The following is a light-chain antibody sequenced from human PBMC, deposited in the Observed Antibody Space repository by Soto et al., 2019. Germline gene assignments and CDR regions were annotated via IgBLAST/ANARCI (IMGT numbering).Light chain of an antibody. J-gene: IGLJ7*01. CDR1: SSDIGGYNY. V-gene: IGLV2-14*03. CDR2: DVS. CDR3: SSYSSGSTLCV. Sequence: QPVLTQPASVSGSPGQSITISCTGTSSDIGGYNYVSWYQQHPGKAPKLMIFDVSNRPSGVSNRFSGSKSGNTASLSISGLQAEDEADYYCSSYSSGSTLCVFGTGTQLTVL.